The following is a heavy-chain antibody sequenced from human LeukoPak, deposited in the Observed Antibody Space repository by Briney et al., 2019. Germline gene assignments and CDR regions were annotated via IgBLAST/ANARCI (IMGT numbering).Heavy chain of an antibody. CDR3: ARGAPFEYSGYVYFDY. Sequence: SETLSLTCAVYGGSFSGYYWSWIRQPPGKGVEWIGEINHSGSTNYNPSLKSRVTISVDTSKNQFSLKLSSVTAADTAVYYCARGAPFEYSGYVYFDYWGQGTLVTVSS. J-gene: IGHJ4*02. D-gene: IGHD5-12*01. CDR1: GGSFSGYY. CDR2: INHSGST. V-gene: IGHV4-34*01.